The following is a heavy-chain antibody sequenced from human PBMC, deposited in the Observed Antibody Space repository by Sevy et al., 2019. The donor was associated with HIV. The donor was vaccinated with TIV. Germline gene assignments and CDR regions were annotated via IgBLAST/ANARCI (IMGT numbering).Heavy chain of an antibody. V-gene: IGHV3-15*01. CDR2: IKSKTDGGTT. D-gene: IGHD3-22*01. Sequence: GGSLRLSRAASGFTFSNAWMSWVRQAPGKGLEWVGRIKSKTDGGTTDYAAPVKGRFTISRDDSKNTLYLQMNSLKTEDTAVYYCTTDLRNYYDSSGYYPVFDYWGQGTLVTVSS. CDR3: TTDLRNYYDSSGYYPVFDY. J-gene: IGHJ4*02. CDR1: GFTFSNAW.